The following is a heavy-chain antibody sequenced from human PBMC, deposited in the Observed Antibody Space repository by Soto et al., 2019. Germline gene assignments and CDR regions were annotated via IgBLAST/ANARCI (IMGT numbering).Heavy chain of an antibody. CDR3: AKVKRGIVPTIGRGFDS. CDR1: GFTFSSYW. D-gene: IGHD5-12*01. Sequence: GGSLRLSCAASGFTFSSYWMSWVRQAPGKGLEWVANIKQDGGEKYYVDSVKGRFTISRDNSKDTLFLQMSSLRVEDAAVYFCAKVKRGIVPTIGRGFDSWGRGTLVTVSS. J-gene: IGHJ4*02. CDR2: IKQDGGEK. V-gene: IGHV3-7*03.